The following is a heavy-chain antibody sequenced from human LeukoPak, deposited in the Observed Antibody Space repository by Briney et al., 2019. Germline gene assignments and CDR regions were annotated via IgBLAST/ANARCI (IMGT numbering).Heavy chain of an antibody. V-gene: IGHV3-49*04. CDR1: GFTFSDYA. D-gene: IGHD3-22*01. CDR2: IRNKANGGTT. Sequence: PGGSLRLSCTTSGFTFSDYAVSWVRQAPGKGLEWIGFIRNKANGGTTEYPASVKGRFTISRDDSKTIAHLQMSSLKTEDTAVYYCSRFYSSGWASGAFDIWGQGTMVTVSS. J-gene: IGHJ3*02. CDR3: SRFYSSGWASGAFDI.